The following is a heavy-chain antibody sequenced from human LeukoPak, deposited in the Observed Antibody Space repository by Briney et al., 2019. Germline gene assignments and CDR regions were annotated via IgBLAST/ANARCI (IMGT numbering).Heavy chain of an antibody. CDR1: GFTFSSYA. V-gene: IGHV3-23*01. J-gene: IGHJ6*03. D-gene: IGHD4-17*01. CDR2: ISGSGGST. Sequence: GGSLRLSCAASGFTFSSYAMSWVRQAPGKGLEWVSAISGSGGSTYYADSVKGRFTISRDNSKNTLYLQMNSLRAEDTAVYYCAKVGDYGDYVNYYYYMDVWGKGTTVTVSS. CDR3: AKVGDYGDYVNYYYYMDV.